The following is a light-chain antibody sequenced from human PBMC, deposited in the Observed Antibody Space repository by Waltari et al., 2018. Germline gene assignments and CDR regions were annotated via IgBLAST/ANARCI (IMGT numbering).Light chain of an antibody. J-gene: IGKJ3*01. CDR1: QSLLHSNGYNY. CDR2: LGS. V-gene: IGKV2-28*01. CDR3: MQALQTPFT. Sequence: DIVMTQSPLSLPVTPGEPAPIPCRSSQSLLHSNGYNYLDWYLQKPGQSPQLLIYLGSNRASGVPDRFSGSGSGTDFTLKISRVEAEDVGVYYCMQALQTPFTFGPGTKVDIK.